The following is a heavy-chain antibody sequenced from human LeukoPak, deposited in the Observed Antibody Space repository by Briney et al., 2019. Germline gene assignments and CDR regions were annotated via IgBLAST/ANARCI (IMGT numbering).Heavy chain of an antibody. J-gene: IGHJ4*02. V-gene: IGHV3-23*01. D-gene: IGHD6-13*01. CDR2: ISGSGGST. CDR3: ARGQPGVAAAGNLDY. CDR1: GFTFSSYA. Sequence: GGSLRLSCAASGFTFSSYAMSWVRQAPGKGLEWVSAISGSGGSTYYADSVKGRFTISRDNSKNTLYLQMNSLRGEDTAVYYCARGQPGVAAAGNLDYWGQGTLVTVSS.